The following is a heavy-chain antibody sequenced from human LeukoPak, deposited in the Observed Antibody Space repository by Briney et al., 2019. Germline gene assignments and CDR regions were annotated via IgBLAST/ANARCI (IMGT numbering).Heavy chain of an antibody. D-gene: IGHD3-22*01. CDR2: IYTSGST. CDR3: ARATMDDDSSGYKHFDY. V-gene: IGHV4-4*07. Sequence: SETLSLTCTVSGGSISSFCWSWIRQPAGKGLEWIGRIYTSGSTNYNPSLKGRVTMSVDTSKNQFSLKLSSVTAADTAVYYCARATMDDDSSGYKHFDYWGQGTLVTVSS. J-gene: IGHJ4*02. CDR1: GGSISSFC.